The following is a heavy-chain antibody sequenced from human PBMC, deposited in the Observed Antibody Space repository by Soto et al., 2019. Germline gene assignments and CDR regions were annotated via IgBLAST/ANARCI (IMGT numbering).Heavy chain of an antibody. V-gene: IGHV4-4*07. Sequence: PSETLSLPGPVSGASISGFYWSWIRKSAGKGLEWIGRIYATGTTDYNPSLKSRVMMSVDTSKKQFSLKLRSVTAADTAVYYCVRDGTKTLRDWFDPWGQGMSVTVSS. CDR2: IYATGTT. J-gene: IGHJ5*02. CDR1: GASISGFY. CDR3: VRDGTKTLRDWFDP. D-gene: IGHD1-1*01.